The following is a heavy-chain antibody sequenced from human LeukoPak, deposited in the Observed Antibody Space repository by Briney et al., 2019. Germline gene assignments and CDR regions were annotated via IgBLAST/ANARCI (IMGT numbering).Heavy chain of an antibody. CDR2: VTSRDGTT. CDR1: GFNFNIYA. CDR3: ASPRAIPRL. J-gene: IGHJ4*02. V-gene: IGHV3-23*01. D-gene: IGHD2-2*02. Sequence: GGSLRLSCAASGFNFNIYAMSWVRQAPGKGLQWVSSVTSRDGTTFYADSVKGRFTISRDNSKNTLYLQMNSLRAEDTAVYYCASPRAIPRLWGQGTLVTVSS.